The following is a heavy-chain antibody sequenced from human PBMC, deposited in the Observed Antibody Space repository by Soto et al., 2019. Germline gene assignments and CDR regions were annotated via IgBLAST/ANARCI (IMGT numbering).Heavy chain of an antibody. J-gene: IGHJ4*02. V-gene: IGHV3-23*01. Sequence: EVQLLESGGGFVQPGGSLRLSCAASGFTFTNYALSWVRQAPGKGLEWVSTIGGGSASTSYVDSVKGRFSISRENSKNTLYLQMSSLRAEDTALYYCATRMYSTSWYYFLSWGQGTLVTVSS. D-gene: IGHD6-13*01. CDR3: ATRMYSTSWYYFLS. CDR1: GFTFTNYA. CDR2: IGGGSAST.